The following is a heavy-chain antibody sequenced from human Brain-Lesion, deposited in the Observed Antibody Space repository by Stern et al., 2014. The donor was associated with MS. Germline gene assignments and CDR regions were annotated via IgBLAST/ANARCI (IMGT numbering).Heavy chain of an antibody. CDR3: AGEEDIRYCSGGSCTGNWFDP. D-gene: IGHD2-15*01. CDR1: GGSVSSTSYA. V-gene: IGHV4-39*01. CDR2: IYYSGNT. Sequence: QVQLQQSGPGLVKPSETLSLTCTVAGGSVSSTSYAWAWIRQPPGKGLEWIGTIYYSGNTYYSPSLKSRLTISLDTPKNQFSLQLRFVTAADTAVYYCAGEEDIRYCSGGSCTGNWFDPWGQGTLVTVSS. J-gene: IGHJ5*02.